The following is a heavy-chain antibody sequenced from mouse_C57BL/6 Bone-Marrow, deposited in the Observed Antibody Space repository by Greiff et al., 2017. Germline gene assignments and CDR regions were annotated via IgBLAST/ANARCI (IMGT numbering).Heavy chain of an antibody. V-gene: IGHV1-82*01. Sequence: VQLQESGPELVKPGASVKISCKASGYAFSSSWMNWVKQRPGKGLEWIGRIYPGDGDTNYNGKFKGKATLTADKSSSTAYMQLSSLTSEDYAVYFCARGYYGGPRFAYWGQGTLVTVSA. J-gene: IGHJ3*01. CDR2: IYPGDGDT. D-gene: IGHD2-1*01. CDR1: GYAFSSSW. CDR3: ARGYYGGPRFAY.